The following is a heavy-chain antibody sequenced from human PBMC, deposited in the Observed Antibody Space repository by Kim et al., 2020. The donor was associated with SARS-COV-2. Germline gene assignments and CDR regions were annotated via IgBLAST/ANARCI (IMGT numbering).Heavy chain of an antibody. V-gene: IGHV3-23*01. Sequence: SYADAVKGRFTISRDNSKNTLYLQMNSLRAEDTAVYYCAKLVSAPQPFDYWGQGTLVTVSS. CDR3: AKLVSAPQPFDY. J-gene: IGHJ4*02.